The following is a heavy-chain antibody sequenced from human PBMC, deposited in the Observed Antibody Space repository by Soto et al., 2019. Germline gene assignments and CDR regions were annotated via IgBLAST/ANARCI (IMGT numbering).Heavy chain of an antibody. J-gene: IGHJ3*02. CDR2: INHSGST. Sequence: SETLYLTCAVYGGSFSGYYWSWIRQPPGKGLEWIGEINHSGSTNYNPSLKSRVTISVDTSKNQFSLKLSSVTAADTAVYYCARTYATSYYYDSSGYYHDAFDIWGQGTMVTVSS. CDR3: ARTYATSYYYDSSGYYHDAFDI. D-gene: IGHD3-22*01. CDR1: GGSFSGYY. V-gene: IGHV4-34*01.